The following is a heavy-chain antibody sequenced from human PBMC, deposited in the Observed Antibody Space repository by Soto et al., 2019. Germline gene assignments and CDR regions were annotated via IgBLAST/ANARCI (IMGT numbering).Heavy chain of an antibody. Sequence: QLQLQESGSGLVKPSQTLSLTCAVSGGSISSGGYSWSWIRQPPGKGLEWIGYIYHSGSTYYNPSLKSRVTISVDRSKNQFSLKLSSVTAADTAVYYCARSPDTAMVTLAYFDYWGQGTLVTVSS. CDR1: GGSISSGGYS. V-gene: IGHV4-30-2*01. J-gene: IGHJ4*02. D-gene: IGHD5-18*01. CDR2: IYHSGST. CDR3: ARSPDTAMVTLAYFDY.